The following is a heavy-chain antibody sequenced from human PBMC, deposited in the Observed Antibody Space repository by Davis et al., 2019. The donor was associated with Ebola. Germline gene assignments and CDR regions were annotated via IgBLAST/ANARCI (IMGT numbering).Heavy chain of an antibody. CDR1: GFTFSGSA. J-gene: IGHJ4*02. CDR2: IRSKANSYAT. D-gene: IGHD2-21*01. CDR3: ARSIVVHEWGADY. V-gene: IGHV3-73*01. Sequence: PGGSLRLSCAASGFTFSGSAMHWVRQASGKGLEWVGRIRSKANSYATAYAASVKGRFTISRDDSKNTAYLQMNSLKTEDTAVYYCARSIVVHEWGADYWGQGTLVTVSS.